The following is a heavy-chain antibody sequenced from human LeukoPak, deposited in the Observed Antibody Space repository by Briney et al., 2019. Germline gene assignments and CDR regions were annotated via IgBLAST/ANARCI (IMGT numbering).Heavy chain of an antibody. CDR1: GFTFSTYG. Sequence: GGSLRLSCAASGFTFSTYGMHWVRQAPGRGLEWVAFIRSDGTNKYYADSVKGRFTISRDKSKNTLFLQMNSLRAEDTAVYYCARDQGAAAGDYFDYRGQGTLVTVSS. V-gene: IGHV3-30*02. D-gene: IGHD6-13*01. CDR3: ARDQGAAAGDYFDY. CDR2: IRSDGTNK. J-gene: IGHJ4*02.